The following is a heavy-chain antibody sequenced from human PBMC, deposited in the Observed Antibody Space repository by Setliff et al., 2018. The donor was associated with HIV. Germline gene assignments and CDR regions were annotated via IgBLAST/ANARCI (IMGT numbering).Heavy chain of an antibody. CDR2: TPNDGSYK. D-gene: IGHD6-13*01. Sequence: GGSLRLSCAASNFTFSFYDMHWVRQAPGKGLEWVAFTPNDGSYKNYADSVKGRFTISRDNSKNTLYLQMDSLRAEDTAVYYCTKNLYSSRWSPLDYWGQGTLVTVSS. V-gene: IGHV3-30*02. CDR1: NFTFSFYD. CDR3: TKNLYSSRWSPLDY. J-gene: IGHJ4*02.